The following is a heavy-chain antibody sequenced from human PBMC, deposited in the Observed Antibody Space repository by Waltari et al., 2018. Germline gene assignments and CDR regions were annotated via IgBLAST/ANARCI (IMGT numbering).Heavy chain of an antibody. J-gene: IGHJ3*02. CDR3: ARTRQQLVLDAFDI. D-gene: IGHD6-13*01. V-gene: IGHV2-70*04. CDR1: GFSLRTSGMR. Sequence: QVTLKESGPALVKPTQTLTLTCTFSGFSLRTSGMRVSWIRQPPGKALEWLARIDWDDDKFYSTSLKTRLTISKDTSKNQVVLTMTNMDPVDTATYYCARTRQQLVLDAFDIWGQGTMVTVSS. CDR2: IDWDDDK.